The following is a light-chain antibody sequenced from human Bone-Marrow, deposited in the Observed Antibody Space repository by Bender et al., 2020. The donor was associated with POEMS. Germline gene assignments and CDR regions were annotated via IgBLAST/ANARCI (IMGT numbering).Light chain of an antibody. CDR1: SGYSNYK. CDR3: GADHGSGSNFVVV. Sequence: QPVVTQPPSASASLGASVTLTCTLSSGYSNYKVDWYQQRPGKGPRFVMRVGTGGIVGSKGDGIPDRFSVLGSGLNRYLTIKNIQEEDEGDYHCGADHGSGSNFVVVFGGGTKLTVL. CDR2: VGTGGIVG. V-gene: IGLV9-49*01. J-gene: IGLJ3*02.